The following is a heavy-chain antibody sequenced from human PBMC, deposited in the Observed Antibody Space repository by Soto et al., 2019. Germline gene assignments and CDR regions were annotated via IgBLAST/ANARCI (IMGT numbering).Heavy chain of an antibody. CDR3: ARDQYSIYHFASSFDY. CDR1: GGTFSSYT. Sequence: GASVKVSCKASGGTFSSYTISWVRQAPGQGLEWMGRIIPILGIANYAQKFQGRVTITADKSTSTAYMELSSLRSEDTAVYYCARDQYSIYHFASSFDYWCQGPLVT. V-gene: IGHV1-69*04. J-gene: IGHJ4*02. CDR2: IIPILGIA. D-gene: IGHD5-12*01.